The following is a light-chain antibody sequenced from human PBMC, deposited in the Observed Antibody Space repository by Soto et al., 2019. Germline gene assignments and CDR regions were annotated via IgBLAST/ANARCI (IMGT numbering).Light chain of an antibody. CDR2: GAS. V-gene: IGKV3-20*01. CDR3: QQYGSSPGT. CDR1: QSVSSSY. Sequence: EIVMTQSQATLSVSPGERAPLSCRASQSVSSSYLAWYQQKPGQAPRLLIYGASSRATGIPDRFSGSGSGTDFTLTISRLEPEDFAVYYCQQYGSSPGTFGQGTKVDIK. J-gene: IGKJ1*01.